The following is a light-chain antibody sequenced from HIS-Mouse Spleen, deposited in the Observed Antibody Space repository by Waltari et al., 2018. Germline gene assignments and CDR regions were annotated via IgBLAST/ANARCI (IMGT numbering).Light chain of an antibody. CDR1: ALPKKY. J-gene: IGLJ2*01. CDR3: YSTDSSVNHRV. Sequence: SYELTQPPSVSVSPGKTARITCPGDALPKKYAYWYQQKSGQAPVLVIYEDSKRPSGIPERFSGSSSGTMATLTISGAQVEDEADYYCYSTDSSVNHRVFGGGTKLTVL. CDR2: EDS. V-gene: IGLV3-10*01.